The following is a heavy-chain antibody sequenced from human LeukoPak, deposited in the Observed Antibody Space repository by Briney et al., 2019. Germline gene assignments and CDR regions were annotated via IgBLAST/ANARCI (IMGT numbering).Heavy chain of an antibody. CDR3: ARDGGRTFDY. Sequence: PGGSLRLSCAASGCTFSSYSMNWVRQAPGKGLEWVSYISSSSSTIYYADSVKGRFTISRDNAKNSLSLQMNSLRAEDTAVYYCARDGGRTFDYWGQGTLVTVSS. CDR1: GCTFSSYS. V-gene: IGHV3-48*01. CDR2: ISSSSSTI. D-gene: IGHD3-16*01. J-gene: IGHJ4*02.